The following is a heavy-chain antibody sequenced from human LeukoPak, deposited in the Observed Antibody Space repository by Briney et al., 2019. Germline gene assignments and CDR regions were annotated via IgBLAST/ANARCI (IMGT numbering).Heavy chain of an antibody. D-gene: IGHD3-22*01. Sequence: EASVKVSCKASGFTFTSSAVQWVRQARGQRLEWIGWIVVGSGNTNYAQKFQGRVTITRDMSTSTAYMELSSLRSEDTAVYYCAAESSSGFFDWFDPWGQGTLVTVSS. J-gene: IGHJ5*02. CDR3: AAESSSGFFDWFDP. V-gene: IGHV1-58*01. CDR2: IVVGSGNT. CDR1: GFTFTSSA.